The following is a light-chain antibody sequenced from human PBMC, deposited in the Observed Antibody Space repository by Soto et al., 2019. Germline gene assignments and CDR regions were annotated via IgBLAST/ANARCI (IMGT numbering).Light chain of an antibody. CDR1: SSNIGAGYD. CDR3: PSYDSSLSGYV. CDR2: GNS. J-gene: IGLJ1*01. Sequence: QSVLAQPPSVSRAPGQRVTISCTGSSSNIGAGYDVHWYQQLPGTAPKLLIYGNSNRPSGVPDRFSGSKSGTSASLAITGLQAEDEADYYCPSYDSSLSGYVFGTGTKLTVL. V-gene: IGLV1-40*01.